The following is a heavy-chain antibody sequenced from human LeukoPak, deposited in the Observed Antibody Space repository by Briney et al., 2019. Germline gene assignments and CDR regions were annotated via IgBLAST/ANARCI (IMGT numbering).Heavy chain of an antibody. CDR1: GVSISSYY. CDR2: IYYSGST. V-gene: IGHV4-59*01. D-gene: IGHD5-12*01. J-gene: IGHJ4*02. Sequence: SETLSLTCTVSGVSISSYYWSWIRQPPGKGLEWIGYIYYSGSTNYNPSLKGRATISVDTSKNQFSLKLSSVTAADTAVYYCARNRGGYTTPFDYWGQGTLVTVSS. CDR3: ARNRGGYTTPFDY.